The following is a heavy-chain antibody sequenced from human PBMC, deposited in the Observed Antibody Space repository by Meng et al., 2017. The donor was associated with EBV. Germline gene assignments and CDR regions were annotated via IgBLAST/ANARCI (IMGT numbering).Heavy chain of an antibody. V-gene: IGHV2-5*02. Sequence: QPPLLPSPLSGVSLSTSGVGVGWIRQPPGKALEWLALIYWDDDKRSCPSLKSCLTITKDPSKNQVVLTMTNMDPVDTATYYCAHRRDEYSSSWYGWFDPWGQGTLVTVSS. CDR3: AHRRDEYSSSWYGWFDP. CDR2: IYWDDDK. J-gene: IGHJ5*02. D-gene: IGHD6-13*01. CDR1: GVSLSTSGVG.